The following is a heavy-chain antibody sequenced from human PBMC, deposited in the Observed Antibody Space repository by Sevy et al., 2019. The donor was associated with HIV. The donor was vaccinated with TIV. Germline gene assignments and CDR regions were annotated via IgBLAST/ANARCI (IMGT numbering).Heavy chain of an antibody. J-gene: IGHJ4*02. CDR1: EFTFSDYY. CDR3: ARVRYTYGSYYFDY. V-gene: IGHV3-11*01. D-gene: IGHD5-18*01. CDR2: ISSRGSTI. Sequence: GGSLRLSCAASEFTFSDYYISWIRQAPGKGLEWVTYISSRGSTIYYAYSVKGRFTISRDNAKNSLYLQMNSLRAEDTAVYYCARVRYTYGSYYFDYWGQGTLVTVSS.